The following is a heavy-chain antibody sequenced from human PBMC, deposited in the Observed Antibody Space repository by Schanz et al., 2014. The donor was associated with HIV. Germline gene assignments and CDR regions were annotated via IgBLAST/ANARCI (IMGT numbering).Heavy chain of an antibody. J-gene: IGHJ4*02. Sequence: EVQLVESGGGLVKPGGSLRLSCAASGFTFSSYSMNWVRQAPGKGLEWVSSISESGGRSYYADSVNGRFTISRDNSKNTLYLQMNSLRVEDTAVYYCAKMARSVAANTNFDYWGQGTLVTVSS. CDR2: ISESGGRS. V-gene: IGHV3-23*04. D-gene: IGHD6-19*01. CDR3: AKMARSVAANTNFDY. CDR1: GFTFSSYS.